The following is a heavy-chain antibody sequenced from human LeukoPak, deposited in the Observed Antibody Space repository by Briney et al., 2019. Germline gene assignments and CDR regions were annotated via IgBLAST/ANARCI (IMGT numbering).Heavy chain of an antibody. CDR3: ARDGGWPGYFDI. J-gene: IGHJ3*02. CDR2: IFSGGNT. D-gene: IGHD3-16*01. CDR1: GFTVSNHH. V-gene: IGHV3-53*01. Sequence: PGGSLRLSCGASGFTVSNHHMSWVRQTPGKGLEWVSVIFSGGNTYYIDSVKGRFTISRDNSKNTLYLRMNRLRAEDTAVYYCARDGGWPGYFDIWGQGTMVTVSS.